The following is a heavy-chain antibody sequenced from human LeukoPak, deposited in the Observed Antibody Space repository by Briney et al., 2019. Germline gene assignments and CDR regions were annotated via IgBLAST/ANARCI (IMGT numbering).Heavy chain of an antibody. CDR3: ARRDSTGYYFLFDY. J-gene: IGHJ4*02. CDR1: GYRFTSYW. D-gene: IGHD3-22*01. V-gene: IGHV5-51*01. Sequence: GESLKISCKGSGYRFTSYWIGWVRQMPGKGLEWMGIIYPGDSDTRYTPSFQGQVTISADRSISTAYLQWSSLKASDTAMYYCARRDSTGYYFLFDYWGQGTLVTVSS. CDR2: IYPGDSDT.